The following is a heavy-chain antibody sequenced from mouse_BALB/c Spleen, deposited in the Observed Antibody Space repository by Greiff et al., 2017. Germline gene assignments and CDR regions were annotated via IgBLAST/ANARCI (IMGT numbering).Heavy chain of an antibody. CDR1: GYSITSGYY. V-gene: IGHV3-6*02. J-gene: IGHJ2*01. Sequence: EVKLQESGPGLVKPSQSLSLTCSVTGYSITSGYYWNWIRQFPGNKLEWMGYISYDGSNNYNPSLKNRISITRDTSKNQFFLKLNSVTTEDTATYYCARDSITTVFDYWGQGTTLTVSS. CDR3: ARDSITTVFDY. D-gene: IGHD1-1*01. CDR2: ISYDGSN.